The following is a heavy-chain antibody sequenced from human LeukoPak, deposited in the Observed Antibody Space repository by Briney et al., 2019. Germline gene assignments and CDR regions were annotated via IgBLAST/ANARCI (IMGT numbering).Heavy chain of an antibody. Sequence: ASVKVSCKASGYTFTGYYMHWVRQAPGQGLEWMGWINPHSGGSNFAQKFEGRVTMTRDTSISTAYMELSSLRLDDTAVYYCARAVWFGDYYYYGMDVWGQGTTVTVSS. CDR3: ARAVWFGDYYYYGMDV. J-gene: IGHJ6*02. D-gene: IGHD3-10*01. CDR1: GYTFTGYY. CDR2: INPHSGGS. V-gene: IGHV1-2*02.